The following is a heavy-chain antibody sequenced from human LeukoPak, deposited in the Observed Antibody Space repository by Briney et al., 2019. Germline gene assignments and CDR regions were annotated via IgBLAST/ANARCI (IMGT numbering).Heavy chain of an antibody. CDR2: INPNSGDT. D-gene: IGHD5/OR15-5a*01. V-gene: IGHV1-2*02. CDR1: GYTFGGYY. Sequence: GASVKVSCKASGYTFGGYYLHWVRQAPGQGLEWTGWINPNSGDTNYAAKFQGRVTMTRDTSIDTAYMELSRLRSDDTAVYYCARAGVHAIVDYWGQGTLVTVSS. CDR3: ARAGVHAIVDY. J-gene: IGHJ4*02.